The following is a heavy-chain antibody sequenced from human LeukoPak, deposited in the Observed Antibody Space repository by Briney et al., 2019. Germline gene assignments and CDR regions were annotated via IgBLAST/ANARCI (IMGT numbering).Heavy chain of an antibody. CDR1: GGSISSGGYY. V-gene: IGHV4-31*03. D-gene: IGHD2-8*01. J-gene: IGHJ4*02. Sequence: PSETLSLTCTVSGGSISSGGYYWSWIRQHPGKGLEWIGYIYYSGSTYYNPSLNSRVTISVDGSKSQFSLTLSSVTDADTAVYYCARLLKRDPYSFDYWGQGTLVTVSS. CDR3: ARLLKRDPYSFDY. CDR2: IYYSGST.